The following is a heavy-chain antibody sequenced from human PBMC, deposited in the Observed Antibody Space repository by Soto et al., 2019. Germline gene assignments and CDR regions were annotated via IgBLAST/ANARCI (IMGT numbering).Heavy chain of an antibody. CDR3: AKGVAHYYYYGMDV. D-gene: IGHD5-12*01. J-gene: IGHJ6*02. CDR1: GFTFSAYA. V-gene: IGHV3-23*01. CDR2: ISGSGSTT. Sequence: EVQLLDSGGGLVQPGGSLRLSCAASGFTFSAYAMNWVRQAPGKGLEWVSGISGSGSTTVYADSVKGRFTISRDSSKKTVFLQMNSLRAEDTAVYYCAKGVAHYYYYGMDVWGQGTTVTVSS.